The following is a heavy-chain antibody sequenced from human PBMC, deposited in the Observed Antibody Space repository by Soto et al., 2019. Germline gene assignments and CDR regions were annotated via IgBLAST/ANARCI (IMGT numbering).Heavy chain of an antibody. V-gene: IGHV1-69*01. CDR3: AREVAPPTEYYYYGMDV. CDR2: IIPIFGTA. J-gene: IGHJ6*02. D-gene: IGHD5-12*01. Sequence: FGSSASRWVQQEPGQGLEWMGGIIPIFGTANYAQKFQGRVTITADESTSTAYMELSSLRSEDTAVYYCAREVAPPTEYYYYGMDVRGQRTTV. CDR1: FGSSA.